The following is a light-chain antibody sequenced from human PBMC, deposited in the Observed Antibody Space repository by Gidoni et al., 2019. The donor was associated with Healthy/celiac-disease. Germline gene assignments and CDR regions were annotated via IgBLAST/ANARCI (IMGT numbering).Light chain of an antibody. CDR2: DAS. CDR1: QDIGNY. J-gene: IGKJ2*01. CDR3: QQYDNLPYT. Sequence: DIQMTQSPSSLSASVGDRVTITCQASQDIGNYLNWYQQKPGKAPTLLIYDASNLETGVPSRFSGGGTGTDFAFTISSLQAEDITTYYCQQYDNLPYTFGQGTKLEIK. V-gene: IGKV1-33*01.